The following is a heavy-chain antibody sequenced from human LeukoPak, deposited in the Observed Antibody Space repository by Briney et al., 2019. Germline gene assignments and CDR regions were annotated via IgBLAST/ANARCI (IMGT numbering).Heavy chain of an antibody. D-gene: IGHD3-22*01. CDR1: GFTFSSYA. CDR2: ISGSGGST. Sequence: GGSLRLSCAASGFTFSSYAMSWVRQAPGKGLEWVSAISGSGGSTYYADSVKGRFTISRDNSKNTLYLQMNSLRAEDTAVYYCATHIKWLLTPFFDYWGQGTLVTVSS. CDR3: ATHIKWLLTPFFDY. V-gene: IGHV3-23*01. J-gene: IGHJ4*02.